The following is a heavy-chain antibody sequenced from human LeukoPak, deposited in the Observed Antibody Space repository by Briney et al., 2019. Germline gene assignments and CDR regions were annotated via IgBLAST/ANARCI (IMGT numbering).Heavy chain of an antibody. V-gene: IGHV3-23*01. CDR2: TSGSGGST. D-gene: IGHD3-22*01. CDR1: GFTFSSYA. Sequence: GGSLRLSCAASGFTFSSYAMSWVRQAPGKGLEWVSATSGSGGSTYYADSVKGRFTISRDNSKSTLYLQMNSLRAEDTAVYYCAKTPGYYDSSGYPNYYFDYWGQGTLVTVSS. J-gene: IGHJ4*02. CDR3: AKTPGYYDSSGYPNYYFDY.